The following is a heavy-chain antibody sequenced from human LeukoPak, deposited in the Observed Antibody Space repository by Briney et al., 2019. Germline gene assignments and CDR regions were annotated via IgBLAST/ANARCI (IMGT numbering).Heavy chain of an antibody. Sequence: SQTLSLTCTVSGGSISSGSYYWSWIRQPAGKGLEWIGRIYTSGSTNYNPSLKSRVTISVDTSKNQFSLKLSSVTAADTAVYYCARVRIYCSGGSCYSQGFDYWGQGTLVTVSS. CDR3: ARVRIYCSGGSCYSQGFDY. D-gene: IGHD2-15*01. V-gene: IGHV4-61*02. CDR1: GGSISSGSYY. CDR2: IYTSGST. J-gene: IGHJ4*02.